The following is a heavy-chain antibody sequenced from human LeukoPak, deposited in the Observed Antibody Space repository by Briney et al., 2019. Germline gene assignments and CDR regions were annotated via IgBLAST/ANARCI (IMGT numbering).Heavy chain of an antibody. CDR2: IYIGGST. J-gene: IGHJ4*02. CDR1: GFTVSSNY. D-gene: IGHD2-2*02. Sequence: GGSLRLSCTASGFTVSSNYMSWVRQAPGKGLEWVSVIYIGGSTYYADSVKGRFTISRDISKNTLYLQMNSLRAEDTAMYYCARLGFVVPAVIFDYWGQGTLVTVSS. V-gene: IGHV3-53*01. CDR3: ARLGFVVPAVIFDY.